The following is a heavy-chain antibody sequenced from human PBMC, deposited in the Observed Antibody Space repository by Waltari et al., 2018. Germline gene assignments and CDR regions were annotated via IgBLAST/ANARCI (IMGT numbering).Heavy chain of an antibody. D-gene: IGHD4-17*01. CDR2: IWYDGSNK. J-gene: IGHJ4*02. CDR3: ARHEAADYGDSYFDY. Sequence: QVQLVESGGGVVQPGRSLRLSCAASGFTFSSYGMHWVRQAPGKGLEWVAVIWYDGSNKYYADSVKGRFTISRDNSKNTLYLQMNSLRAEDTAVYYCARHEAADYGDSYFDYWGQGTLVTVSS. CDR1: GFTFSSYG. V-gene: IGHV3-33*01.